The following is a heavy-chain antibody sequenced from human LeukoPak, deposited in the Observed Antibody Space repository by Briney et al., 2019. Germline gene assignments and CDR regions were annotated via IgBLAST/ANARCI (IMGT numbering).Heavy chain of an antibody. V-gene: IGHV4-59*08. Sequence: SETLSLTCTVSGGSISSYYWSWIRQPPGKGLEWIGYIYYSGGTNYNPSLKSRVTISVDTSKNQFSLKLSSVTAADTAVYYCARNLYGGNPVHWFDPWGQGTLVTVSS. CDR3: ARNLYGGNPVHWFDP. D-gene: IGHD4-23*01. J-gene: IGHJ5*02. CDR2: IYYSGGT. CDR1: GGSISSYY.